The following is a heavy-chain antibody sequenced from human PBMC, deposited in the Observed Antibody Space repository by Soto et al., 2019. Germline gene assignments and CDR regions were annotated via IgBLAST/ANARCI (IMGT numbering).Heavy chain of an antibody. D-gene: IGHD2-21*02. CDR2: INHSGST. V-gene: IGHV4-34*01. J-gene: IGHJ4*02. CDR3: ARGATYCGGDCYDYFAY. Sequence: QVQLQQWGAGLLKPAETLSLTCAVYGGSFSGYYWSCIRQPPGKVLEWIGEINHSGSTNYNPSLKSRVTISVDTSKNQFSLKLSSVTAADTAVYYCARGATYCGGDCYDYFAYWGQGTLVTVSS. CDR1: GGSFSGYY.